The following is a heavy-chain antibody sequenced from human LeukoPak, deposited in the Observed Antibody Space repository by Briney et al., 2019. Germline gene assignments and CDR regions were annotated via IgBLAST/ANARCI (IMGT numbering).Heavy chain of an antibody. J-gene: IGHJ6*03. CDR1: GYSINSGFY. Sequence: PSETLSLTCTVSGYSINSGFYWGWIRQPPGKGLEWIGTIHRGGTTDYNPSLKSRLTISVDTSKNQFSLKLSSVTAADTAVYYCAREPENDSSGYYYVSHYYYYMDVWGKGTTVTISS. V-gene: IGHV4-38-2*02. CDR3: AREPENDSSGYYYVSHYYYYMDV. D-gene: IGHD3-22*01. CDR2: IHRGGTT.